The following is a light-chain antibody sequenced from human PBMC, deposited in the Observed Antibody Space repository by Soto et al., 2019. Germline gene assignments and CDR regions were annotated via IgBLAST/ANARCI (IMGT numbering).Light chain of an antibody. CDR1: SSDVGGYIS. V-gene: IGLV2-14*01. CDR2: DVN. CDR3: SSFTRSSIRV. Sequence: QSVLTQPAFVSGSPGQSITISCTGTSSDVGGYISVSWFQQHPGKAPKLMIYDVNNRPSGVSNRFSGSKSGNTASLTISGLQAEDEADYYCSSFTRSSIRVFGTGTKVTVL. J-gene: IGLJ1*01.